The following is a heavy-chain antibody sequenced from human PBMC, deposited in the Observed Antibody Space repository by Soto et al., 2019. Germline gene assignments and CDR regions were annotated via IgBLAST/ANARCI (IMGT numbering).Heavy chain of an antibody. J-gene: IGHJ4*02. CDR1: GFTFSNAW. CDR2: IKSKTDGGTT. Sequence: PGGSLRLSCAASGFTFSNAWMNWVRQAPGKGLEWVGRIKSKTDGGTTDYAAPVKGRFTISRDDSKNTLYLQMNSLKTEDTAVYFCARVRTEYAGLDYWGQGTLVTVSS. D-gene: IGHD2-2*01. V-gene: IGHV3-15*07. CDR3: ARVRTEYAGLDY.